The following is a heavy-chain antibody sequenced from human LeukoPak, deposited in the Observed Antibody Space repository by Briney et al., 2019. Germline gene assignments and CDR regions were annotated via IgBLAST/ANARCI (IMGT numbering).Heavy chain of an antibody. Sequence: SETLSLTCTVSGGSIRSYYWSWIRKPPGKGLEWIGHIYTSGSTNYNPSLKSRVTISVDTSKNQFSLKLSSVTAADTAVYYCAREGYDSLWGQGTLVTVSS. J-gene: IGHJ4*02. CDR1: GGSIRSYY. CDR2: IYTSGST. V-gene: IGHV4-4*08. CDR3: AREGYDSL. D-gene: IGHD3-3*01.